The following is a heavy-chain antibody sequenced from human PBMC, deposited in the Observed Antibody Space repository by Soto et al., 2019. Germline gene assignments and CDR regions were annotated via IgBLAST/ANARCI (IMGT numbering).Heavy chain of an antibody. Sequence: SETLSLTCTVSGGSVSSGSYYWSWIRQPPGKGLEWIGYIYYSGSTNYNPSLKSRVTISVDTSKNQFSLKLSSVTAADTAVYYCARGMITFGGVIVGAFEIWGQGTMVTVSS. D-gene: IGHD3-16*02. V-gene: IGHV4-61*01. CDR2: IYYSGST. CDR1: GGSVSSGSYY. J-gene: IGHJ3*02. CDR3: ARGMITFGGVIVGAFEI.